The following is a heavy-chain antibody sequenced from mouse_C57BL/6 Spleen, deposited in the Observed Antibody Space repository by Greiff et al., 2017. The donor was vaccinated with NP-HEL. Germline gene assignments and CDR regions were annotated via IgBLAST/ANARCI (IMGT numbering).Heavy chain of an antibody. V-gene: IGHV14-2*01. CDR2: IDPEDGET. CDR1: GFNIKDYY. J-gene: IGHJ2*01. Sequence: VQLQQSGAELVKPGASVKLSCTASGFNIKDYYMHWVKQRTEQGLEWIGRIDPEDGETKYAPKFKGKATITSDTSSNTAYLQLSSLTSEDTAVYYCARDSYCYGSSFDYWGQGTTLTVSS. D-gene: IGHD1-1*01. CDR3: ARDSYCYGSSFDY.